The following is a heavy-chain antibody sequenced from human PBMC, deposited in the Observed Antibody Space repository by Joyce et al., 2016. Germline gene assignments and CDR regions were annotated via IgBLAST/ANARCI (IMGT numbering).Heavy chain of an antibody. J-gene: IGHJ5*02. Sequence: QVQLVQSGGEVKKPGASVKVSCKASGYTFTSYGISWVRQAPGQGLEGMGWISAYNGNTNDAQKFQGRVTMTTDTSTSTGYMELRSLRSDDTAVYYCARAPAIIMNRWFDPWGHGTLVTVSS. CDR1: GYTFTSYG. V-gene: IGHV1-18*01. D-gene: IGHD3-22*01. CDR3: ARAPAIIMNRWFDP. CDR2: ISAYNGNT.